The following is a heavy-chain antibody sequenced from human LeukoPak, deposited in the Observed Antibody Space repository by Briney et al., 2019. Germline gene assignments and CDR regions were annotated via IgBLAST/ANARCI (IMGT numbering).Heavy chain of an antibody. CDR3: ATPKDVFCGGDCFFSH. Sequence: GDSLKISCKGSGYTFTNNWIGWVRQMPGKGLEWMGIIYPGDSDTRYRPSFQGQVTISVDKSISTAYLQWSSLKASDTAIYYCATPKDVFCGGDCFFSHWGQGTLVAVSS. D-gene: IGHD2-21*02. CDR1: GYTFTNNW. V-gene: IGHV5-51*01. J-gene: IGHJ4*02. CDR2: IYPGDSDT.